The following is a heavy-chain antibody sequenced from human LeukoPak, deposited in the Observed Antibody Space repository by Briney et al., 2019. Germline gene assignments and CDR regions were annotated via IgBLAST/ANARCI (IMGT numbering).Heavy chain of an antibody. D-gene: IGHD6-19*01. V-gene: IGHV3-23*01. CDR1: GFTFNTYA. Sequence: GGSLRLSCEASGFTFNTYAIYWVRQAPGKGLEWVSGICGSGGCTYYADSVKGRFTISRDNSKNAVYLQMNSLTADDTAVYYCAKTTVGYSSGRYPGWPADCWGQGTLVTVSS. CDR2: ICGSGGCT. CDR3: AKTTVGYSSGRYPGWPADC. J-gene: IGHJ4*02.